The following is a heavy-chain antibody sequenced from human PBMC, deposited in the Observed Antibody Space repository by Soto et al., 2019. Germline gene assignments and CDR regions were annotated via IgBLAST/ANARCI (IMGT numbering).Heavy chain of an antibody. D-gene: IGHD2-21*01. CDR2: IYWDDDK. CDR1: GFSLSTSGVG. J-gene: IGHJ4*02. Sequence: QITLKESGPTLVKPTQTLTLTCTFSGFSLSTSGVGVGWIRQPPGKALEWLALIYWDDDKRYSPSLKSRLTXPXXPSKNQGVLTLSNMDPVDTATYYCARVVNPAPVDYWGQGTLVTVSS. CDR3: ARVVNPAPVDY. V-gene: IGHV2-5*02.